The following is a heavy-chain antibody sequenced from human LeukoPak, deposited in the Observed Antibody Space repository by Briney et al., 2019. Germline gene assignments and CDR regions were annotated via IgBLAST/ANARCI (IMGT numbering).Heavy chain of an antibody. CDR3: AIAKIRIAAAGTIPYNWFDP. CDR1: GFTFSSYE. Sequence: GGSLRLSCAASGFTFSSYEMNWVRQAPGKGLEWVSYISSSGSTLYYADSVRGRFTISRDNAKNSLYLQMNSLRAEDTAVYYSAIAKIRIAAAGTIPYNWFDPCGQGTLVTVSS. CDR2: ISSSGSTL. J-gene: IGHJ5*01. V-gene: IGHV3-48*03. D-gene: IGHD6-13*01.